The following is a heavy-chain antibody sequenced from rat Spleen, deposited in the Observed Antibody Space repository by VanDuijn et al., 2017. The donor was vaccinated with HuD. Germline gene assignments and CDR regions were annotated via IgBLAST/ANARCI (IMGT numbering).Heavy chain of an antibody. D-gene: IGHD1-5*01. CDR3: TRDAPYRYNYGWFDY. J-gene: IGHJ2*01. Sequence: EVQLVESGGGLVQPGRSLKLSCVASGFTFNNYWMTWIRQAPGKGLEWVASITNTGGSTYYPDSVKGRFTISRDNAKSTLYLQMNSLRSEDTATYYCTRDAPYRYNYGWFDYWGQGVMVTVSS. V-gene: IGHV5-31*01. CDR1: GFTFNNYW. CDR2: ITNTGGST.